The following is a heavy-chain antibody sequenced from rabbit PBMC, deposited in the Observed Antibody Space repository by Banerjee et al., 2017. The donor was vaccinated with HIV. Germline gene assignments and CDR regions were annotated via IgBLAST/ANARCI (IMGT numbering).Heavy chain of an antibody. CDR2: IDAGSSGKT. CDR1: GFDFSSYG. Sequence: QEQLVESGGGLVQPGGSLKLSCKASGFDFSSYGVSWVRQAPGKGLEWIACIDAGSSGKTYYASWAKGRFTISKTSWTTVTLQMTSLTAADTATYFCARDLAGVIGWNFDLWGPGTLVTV. D-gene: IGHD4-1*01. V-gene: IGHV1S45*01. CDR3: ARDLAGVIGWNFDL. J-gene: IGHJ4*01.